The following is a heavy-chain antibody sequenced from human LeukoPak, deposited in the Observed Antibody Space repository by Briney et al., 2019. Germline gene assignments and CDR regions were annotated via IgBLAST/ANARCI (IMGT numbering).Heavy chain of an antibody. J-gene: IGHJ4*02. V-gene: IGHV3-66*02. CDR3: ARGSAYSH. CDR1: GFTVSTNY. D-gene: IGHD3-22*01. CDR2: IYSGGST. Sequence: GGSLRLSCAASGFTVSTNYMSWVRQAPGKGLEWVSVIYSGGSTYYADSVKGRFAISRDNSKNMLYLQMNSLRAEDTAVCYCARGSAYSHWGQGTLVTVSS.